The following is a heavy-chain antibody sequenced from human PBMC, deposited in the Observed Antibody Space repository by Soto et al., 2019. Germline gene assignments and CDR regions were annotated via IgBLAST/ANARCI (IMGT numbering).Heavy chain of an antibody. J-gene: IGHJ5*02. Sequence: EVQLLESGGGLVQPGGSLRLSCAASGFPFSNYAMTWVRQAPGKGLEWVSVITGNGSSTYYADSVKGRFTISRDNSENTVYLQMNSLRAEDTAMYYCAKAGDIAATFEWFDPWGQGTLVTVSS. CDR1: GFPFSNYA. D-gene: IGHD5-12*01. CDR3: AKAGDIAATFEWFDP. V-gene: IGHV3-23*01. CDR2: ITGNGSST.